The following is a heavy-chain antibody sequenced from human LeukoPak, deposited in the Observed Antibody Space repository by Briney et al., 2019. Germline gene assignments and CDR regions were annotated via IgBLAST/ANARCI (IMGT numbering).Heavy chain of an antibody. V-gene: IGHV3-23*01. CDR3: ARDRDYYGSGSFDY. D-gene: IGHD3-10*01. CDR1: GFTFSTYG. CDR2: NSGGSS. J-gene: IGHJ4*02. Sequence: AGGSLRLSCAASGFTFSTYGVYWVRQAPGKGLEWVSSNSGGSSYYADSVKGRFTISRDNSKNTLYLQMNSLRAEDTAVYYCARDRDYYGSGSFDYWGQGTLVTVSS.